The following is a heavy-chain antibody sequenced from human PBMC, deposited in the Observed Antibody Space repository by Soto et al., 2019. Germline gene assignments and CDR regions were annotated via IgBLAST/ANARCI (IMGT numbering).Heavy chain of an antibody. D-gene: IGHD2-15*01. CDR2: VWFDGSDK. Sequence: GGSLRLSCAASGFTFSRYGMHWVRQAPGKGLEWVALVWFDGSDKYSSDSVTGRFTISRDNSKNTLYLQMNSLRAEDTAVYCCARLFCSASSCYSVGGFDIWGQGTMVTV. J-gene: IGHJ3*02. CDR3: ARLFCSASSCYSVGGFDI. CDR1: GFTFSRYG. V-gene: IGHV3-33*01.